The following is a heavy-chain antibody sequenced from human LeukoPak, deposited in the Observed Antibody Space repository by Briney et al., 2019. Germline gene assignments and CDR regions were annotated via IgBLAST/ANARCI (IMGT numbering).Heavy chain of an antibody. V-gene: IGHV3-48*04. CDR1: GFTFSSYS. CDR3: AREYCSSTSCYFTEFDP. CDR2: ISSSSSTI. Sequence: GGSLRLSCAASGFTFSSYSMNWVRQAPGKGLEWVSYISSSSSTIYYAGSVKGRFTISRDNAKNSLYLQMNSLRAEDTAVYYCAREYCSSTSCYFTEFDPWGQGTLVTVSS. D-gene: IGHD2-2*01. J-gene: IGHJ5*02.